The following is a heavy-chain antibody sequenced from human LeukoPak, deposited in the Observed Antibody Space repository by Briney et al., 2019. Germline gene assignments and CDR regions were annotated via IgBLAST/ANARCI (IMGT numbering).Heavy chain of an antibody. J-gene: IGHJ6*03. CDR1: GITLSNYG. CDR3: VREGSDYYYMDV. D-gene: IGHD3-10*01. Sequence: GGSLRLSCAVSGITLSNYGMSWVRQAPGKGLEWVAGISDSVGRTNYADSVKGRFTISRDNTENTLFLQMNSLRAEDTAVYYCVREGSDYYYMDVWGKGTTVTVSS. V-gene: IGHV3-23*01. CDR2: ISDSVGRT.